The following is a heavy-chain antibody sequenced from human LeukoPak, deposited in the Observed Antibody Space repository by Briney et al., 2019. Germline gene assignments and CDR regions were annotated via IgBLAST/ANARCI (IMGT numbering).Heavy chain of an antibody. V-gene: IGHV1-69*04. D-gene: IGHD3-10*01. CDR3: ARDYQEYYYGSGSPAFDP. Sequence: SVKVSCKASGGTFSSYTISWVRQAPGQGLEWMGRILPILGIANYAQKFQGRVTITADKSTSTAYMELSSLRSEDTAVYYCARDYQEYYYGSGSPAFDPWGQGTLVTVSS. CDR2: ILPILGIA. J-gene: IGHJ5*02. CDR1: GGTFSSYT.